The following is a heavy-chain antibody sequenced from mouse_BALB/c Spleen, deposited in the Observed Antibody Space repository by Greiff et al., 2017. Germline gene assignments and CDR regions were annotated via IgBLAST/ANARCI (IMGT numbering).Heavy chain of an antibody. D-gene: IGHD1-1*01. CDR2: IYPGNGDT. J-gene: IGHJ2*01. CDR3: ARGGITTVVFDY. V-gene: IGHV1-12*01. CDR1: GYTFTSYN. Sequence: QVQLQQPGAELVKPGASVKMSCKASGYTFTSYNMHWVKQTPGQGLEWIGAIYPGNGDTSYNQKFKGKSTFTADKSTSTAYMQLSSLTSEDSAVSYCARGGITTVVFDYWGQGTTVTVSA.